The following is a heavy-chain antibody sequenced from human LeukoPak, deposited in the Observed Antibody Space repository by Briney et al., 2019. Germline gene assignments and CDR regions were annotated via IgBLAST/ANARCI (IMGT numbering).Heavy chain of an antibody. J-gene: IGHJ5*02. V-gene: IGHV4-34*01. Sequence: SETLSLTCAVYGGSFSSYYWSWIRQPPGKGLEWIGEINHSGSTNYNPSLKSRVTISVDTSKNQFSLKLSSVTAADTAVYYCARGAIRWVVVPAAQTNWFDPWGQGTLVTVSS. CDR3: ARGAIRWVVVPAAQTNWFDP. D-gene: IGHD2-2*01. CDR2: INHSGST. CDR1: GGSFSSYY.